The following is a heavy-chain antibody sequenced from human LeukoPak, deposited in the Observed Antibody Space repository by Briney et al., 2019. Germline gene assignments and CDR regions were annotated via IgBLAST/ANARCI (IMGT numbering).Heavy chain of an antibody. V-gene: IGHV4-30-4*01. CDR3: ARDTTIFGGFDY. CDR2: IYYSGST. D-gene: IGHD3-3*01. CDR1: GVSISSGDYY. Sequence: SQTLSLTCTVSGVSISSGDYYWSWIRQPPGKGLEWIGYIYYSGSTYYNPSLKSRVTISVDTSKNQFSLKLSSVTAADTAVYYCARDTTIFGGFDYWGQGTLVTVSS. J-gene: IGHJ4*02.